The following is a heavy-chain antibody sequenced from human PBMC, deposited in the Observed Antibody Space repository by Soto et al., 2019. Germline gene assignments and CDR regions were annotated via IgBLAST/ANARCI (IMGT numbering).Heavy chain of an antibody. CDR1: GFTFSDYY. Sequence: QVQLVESGGGLVKPGGSLRLSCAASGFTFSDYYMSWIRQSPGKGLEWLSYISGSNIYTNYADSVKGRFTISRDNANNSLYLPMDSLRVEDTAVYYCARDGGEVIPAAIGGGYGMDVWGQVTTVTVAS. V-gene: IGHV3-11*06. CDR3: ARDGGEVIPAAIGGGYGMDV. J-gene: IGHJ6*02. CDR2: ISGSNIYT. D-gene: IGHD2-2*01.